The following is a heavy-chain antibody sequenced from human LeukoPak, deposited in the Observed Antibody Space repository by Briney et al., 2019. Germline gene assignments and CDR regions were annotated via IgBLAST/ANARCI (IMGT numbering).Heavy chain of an antibody. CDR1: GYTLTSYG. CDR3: AREASSSWPYYYYYYGMDV. J-gene: IGHJ6*02. Sequence: ASVKVSCKASGYTLTSYGISWVRQAPGQGLEWMGWISAYNGNTNYAQKLQGRVTMTTDTSTSTAYMELRSLRSDDTAVYYCAREASSSWPYYYYYYGMDVWGQGTTVTVSS. D-gene: IGHD6-13*01. CDR2: ISAYNGNT. V-gene: IGHV1-18*01.